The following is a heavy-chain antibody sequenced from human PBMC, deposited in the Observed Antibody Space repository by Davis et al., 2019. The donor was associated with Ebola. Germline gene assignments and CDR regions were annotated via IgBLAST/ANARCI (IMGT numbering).Heavy chain of an antibody. CDR3: ARPVGPTQNWFDP. D-gene: IGHD1-26*01. J-gene: IGHJ5*02. V-gene: IGHV4-39*01. CDR1: GGSISSSSYY. Sequence: MPGGSLRLSCTVSGGSISSSSYYWGWIRQPPGKGLEWIGSIYYSGSTYYNPSLKSRVTISLDTSKNQFSLKLSSVTAADTALYYCARPVGPTQNWFDPWGQGTLVTVSS. CDR2: IYYSGST.